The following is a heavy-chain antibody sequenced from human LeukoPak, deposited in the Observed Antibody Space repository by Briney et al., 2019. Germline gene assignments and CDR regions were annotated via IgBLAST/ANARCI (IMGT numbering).Heavy chain of an antibody. V-gene: IGHV3-7*01. Sequence: GGSLRLSCAASGFTFSSYWMSWVRQAPGKGLEWVANIKQDGSEKYYVDSVKGRFTISRDNAKNSLYLQMNSLRAEDTAVYYCARDPDSSDSSGYDAFDIWAKGQWSPSLQ. CDR1: GFTFSSYW. CDR3: ARDPDSSDSSGYDAFDI. J-gene: IGHJ3*02. CDR2: IKQDGSEK. D-gene: IGHD3-22*01.